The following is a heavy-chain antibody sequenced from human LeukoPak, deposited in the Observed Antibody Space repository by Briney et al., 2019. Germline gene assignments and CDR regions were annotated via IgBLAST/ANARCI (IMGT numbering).Heavy chain of an antibody. Sequence: PSETLSLTCTVSGGSISSSSYYWGWIRQPPGKGLEWIGSIYYSGSTYYNPSLKSRVTISVDTSKNQFSLKLSSVTAADTAVYYCARLVGATGGSYDYWGQGTLVTVSS. J-gene: IGHJ4*02. CDR3: ARLVGATGGSYDY. D-gene: IGHD1-26*01. CDR1: GGSISSSSYY. V-gene: IGHV4-39*07. CDR2: IYYSGST.